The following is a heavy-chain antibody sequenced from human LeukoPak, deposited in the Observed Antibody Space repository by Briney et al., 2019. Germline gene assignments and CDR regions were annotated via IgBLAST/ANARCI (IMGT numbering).Heavy chain of an antibody. Sequence: GGSLRLSCAASGFTFSSYAMSWVRQAPGKGLEWVSAISVTGGRTYYADSVKGRFTISRDNSKNTLYLQMNSLRAEDTAVYYCTKRTGRDTRDYWGQGTLVTVSS. CDR3: TKRTGRDTRDY. J-gene: IGHJ4*02. D-gene: IGHD5-18*01. CDR1: GFTFSSYA. CDR2: ISVTGGRT. V-gene: IGHV3-23*01.